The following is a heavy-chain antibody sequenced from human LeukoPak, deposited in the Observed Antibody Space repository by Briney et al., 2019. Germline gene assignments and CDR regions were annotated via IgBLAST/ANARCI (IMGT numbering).Heavy chain of an antibody. D-gene: IGHD2-15*01. CDR2: ISAYSGNT. CDR3: ARGGKYCTGGNCYHDS. Sequence: GASVKVSCKASGYTFTNYGINWVRQAPGQGLEWMGWISAYSGNTNYAQKLQGRVTMTTDTSTSTAYMELRSLRSDDTAMYYCARGGKYCTGGNCYHDSWGQGTLVTVSS. CDR1: GYTFTNYG. V-gene: IGHV1-18*01. J-gene: IGHJ5*01.